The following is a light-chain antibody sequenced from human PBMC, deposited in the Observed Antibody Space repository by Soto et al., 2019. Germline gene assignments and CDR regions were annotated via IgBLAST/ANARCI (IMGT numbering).Light chain of an antibody. V-gene: IGKV1-12*01. CDR3: QQTSSFPLT. CDR1: QGIASR. J-gene: IGKJ4*02. Sequence: DVQMTQSPSSVSASVGDRVTITCRASQGIASRLAWYQQKPGRAPTLLIYAASSLQRGVPSRFSGSGSGRDFTPTISSLQPEDFATYFCQQTSSFPLTFGGGTKVEIK. CDR2: AAS.